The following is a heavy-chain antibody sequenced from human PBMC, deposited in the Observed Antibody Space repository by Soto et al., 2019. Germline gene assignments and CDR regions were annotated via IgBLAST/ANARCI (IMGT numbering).Heavy chain of an antibody. CDR1: RGPIRSSNW. D-gene: IGHD3-3*01. J-gene: IGHJ6*02. CDR3: ARGLNDFLSGYFYSGHYYYYGMDV. Sequence: SETLSLTCALSRGPIRSSNWWRWLRQPPAPAPERIGEIYHSGSNNDNPSLKSRVTIPVHKYKNPFFLKLSSVTAVDTAVYYCARGLNDFLSGYFYSGHYYYYGMDVWGQGTTVTVSS. CDR2: IYHSGSN. V-gene: IGHV4-4*02.